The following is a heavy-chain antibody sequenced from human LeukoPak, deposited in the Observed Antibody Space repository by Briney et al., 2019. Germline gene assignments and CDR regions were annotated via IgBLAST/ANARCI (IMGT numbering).Heavy chain of an antibody. CDR1: GFTFSDYA. CDR2: IAYDGGSK. V-gene: IGHV3-30*04. CDR3: ARDSVPYTSGWNLSGN. J-gene: IGHJ4*02. Sequence: PGGSLRLSCAASGFTFSDYALYWVRQAPGKGLEWVSVIAYDGGSKFHADSVKGRFTISRDNSKNTLHLQMNSLKPEDTAVYYCARDSVPYTSGWNLSGNWGQGTLVTVSS. D-gene: IGHD6-19*01.